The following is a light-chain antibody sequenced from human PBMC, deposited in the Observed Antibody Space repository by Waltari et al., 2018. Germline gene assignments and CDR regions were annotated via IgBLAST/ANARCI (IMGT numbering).Light chain of an antibody. CDR1: ALPKNY. CDR3: YSTDTSGNHRV. J-gene: IGLJ3*02. Sequence: SYELTQPPSVSVSPGQTARITCSGDALPKNYAFWYQQKSGQAPVLVIYDDSKRPSGTPERVSGSSSGTLATLTISGAQVEDEADYYCYSTDTSGNHRVFGGGTKLTVL. V-gene: IGLV3-10*01. CDR2: DDS.